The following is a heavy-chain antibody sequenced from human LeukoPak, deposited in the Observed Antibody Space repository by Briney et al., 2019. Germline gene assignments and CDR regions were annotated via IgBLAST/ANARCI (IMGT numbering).Heavy chain of an antibody. D-gene: IGHD5-24*01. CDR1: GFTFSSYG. V-gene: IGHV3-33*06. J-gene: IGHJ4*02. CDR3: AKRDGYNSNPLKD. Sequence: GRSLRLSCAASGFTFSSYGMHWVRQAPGKGLEWVAVIWYDGSNKYYADSVKGRFTISRDNSKNTLYLQMNSLRAEDTALYYCAKRDGYNSNPLKDWGQGTLVTVSS. CDR2: IWYDGSNK.